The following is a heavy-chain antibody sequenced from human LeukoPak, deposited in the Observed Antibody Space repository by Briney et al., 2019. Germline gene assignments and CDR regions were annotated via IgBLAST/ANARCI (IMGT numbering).Heavy chain of an antibody. J-gene: IGHJ4*02. D-gene: IGHD3-22*01. Sequence: SETLSLTCIVSGGSINSGDYYWSWIRQPPGKGLEWIGYIYYSGSTYYNPSLKSRVTISIDTSKNQFSLKLSSVTAADTAVYYCAATYYYDSSGYRASYYFDYWGQGTLVTVSS. CDR3: AATYYYDSSGYRASYYFDY. CDR2: IYYSGST. V-gene: IGHV4-30-4*08. CDR1: GGSINSGDYY.